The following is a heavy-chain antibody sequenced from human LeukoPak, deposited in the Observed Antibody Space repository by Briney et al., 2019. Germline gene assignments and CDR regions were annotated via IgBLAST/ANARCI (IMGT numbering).Heavy chain of an antibody. Sequence: GGSLRLSCAASGFTFSSYGMHWVRQAPGKGLEWVAVIWYDGSNKYYADSVKGRFTISRDNSKNTLYLQMNSLRAEDTAVYYCARDGRGVGEATIRFKNGFDYWGQGTLVTVSS. CDR3: ARDGRGVGEATIRFKNGFDY. D-gene: IGHD5-12*01. CDR2: IWYDGSNK. CDR1: GFTFSSYG. V-gene: IGHV3-33*01. J-gene: IGHJ4*02.